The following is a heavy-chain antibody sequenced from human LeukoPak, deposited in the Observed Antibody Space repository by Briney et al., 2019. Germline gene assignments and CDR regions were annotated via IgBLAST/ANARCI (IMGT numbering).Heavy chain of an antibody. Sequence: SETLSLTCAVSGGSISSGGYSWSWIRQPPGKGLEWIGYIYHSGSTYYNPSLKSRVTISVDRSKNQFSLKLSSVTAADTAVYYCARANSYYYYGMGVWGQGTTVTVSS. CDR1: GGSISSGGYS. V-gene: IGHV4-30-2*01. D-gene: IGHD4-23*01. J-gene: IGHJ6*02. CDR3: ARANSYYYYGMGV. CDR2: IYHSGST.